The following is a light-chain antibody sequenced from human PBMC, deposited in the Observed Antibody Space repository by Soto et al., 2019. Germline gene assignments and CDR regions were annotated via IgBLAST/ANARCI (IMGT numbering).Light chain of an antibody. V-gene: IGKV3-20*01. J-gene: IGKJ1*01. Sequence: EIVLTQSPGTLSLSPWERATLSCRASQRVSGNYLAWYQQKPGQAPRLLIYGASNRATGIPDRFSGSGSGTDFTLTISRLEPEDFAVYYCQQYGSSGTFGQGTKVDIK. CDR1: QRVSGNY. CDR2: GAS. CDR3: QQYGSSGT.